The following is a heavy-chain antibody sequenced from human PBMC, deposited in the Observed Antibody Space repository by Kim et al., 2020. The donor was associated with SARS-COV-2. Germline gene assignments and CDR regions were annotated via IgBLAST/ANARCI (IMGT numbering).Heavy chain of an antibody. D-gene: IGHD3-22*01. CDR1: GYTFTSYA. V-gene: IGHV1-18*01. CDR2: ISAYEGHA. CDR3: ARDWTYDDNTETFDI. Sequence: ASVKVSCKASGYTFTSYAISWARQAPGQGLEWMGWISAYEGHANYAEKVQGRVTMTTDTSSSTAYMELRSLSSADTAVYYCARDWTYDDNTETFDIWGQG. J-gene: IGHJ3*02.